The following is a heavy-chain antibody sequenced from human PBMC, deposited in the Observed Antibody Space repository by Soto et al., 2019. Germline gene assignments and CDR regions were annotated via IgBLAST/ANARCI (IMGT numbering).Heavy chain of an antibody. Sequence: PSETLSLTCAVEGGSFSGYYWSWIRQPPGKGLEWIGEINHSGSTNYNPSLKSRVTISVDTSKNQFSLKLSSVTAADTAVYYCARGRYYYGSGSYYALGPYYFDYWGQGTLVTVSS. D-gene: IGHD3-10*01. J-gene: IGHJ4*02. CDR3: ARGRYYYGSGSYYALGPYYFDY. V-gene: IGHV4-34*01. CDR1: GGSFSGYY. CDR2: INHSGST.